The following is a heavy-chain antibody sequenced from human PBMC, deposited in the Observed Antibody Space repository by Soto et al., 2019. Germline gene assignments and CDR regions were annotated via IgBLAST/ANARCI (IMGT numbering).Heavy chain of an antibody. CDR3: ASVEETYPEYYHGMDV. Sequence: PSQTLSLTCVISGDSVSSNSAGWNWIRQSPSRGLEWLGRTFYRSKWYNDYAVSLKGRISINADTSKNQFSLQLNSVTPEDTAVYCCASVEETYPEYYHGMDVWGQGTTVTVSS. V-gene: IGHV6-1*01. J-gene: IGHJ6*02. CDR2: TFYRSKWYN. CDR1: GDSVSSNSAG. D-gene: IGHD3-16*01.